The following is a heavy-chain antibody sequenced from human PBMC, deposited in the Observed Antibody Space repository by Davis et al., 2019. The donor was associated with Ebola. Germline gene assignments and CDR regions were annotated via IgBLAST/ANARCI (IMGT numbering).Heavy chain of an antibody. CDR3: ARDDFDLLFDY. CDR2: INTNTGNP. J-gene: IGHJ4*02. Sequence: ASVKVSCKASGYTFTGYYMHWVRQAPGQGLEWMGWINTNTGNPTYAQGFTGRFVFSLDTSVSTAYLQISSLKAEDTAVYYCARDDFDLLFDYWGQGTLVTVSS. CDR1: GYTFTGYY. V-gene: IGHV7-4-1*02. D-gene: IGHD3/OR15-3a*01.